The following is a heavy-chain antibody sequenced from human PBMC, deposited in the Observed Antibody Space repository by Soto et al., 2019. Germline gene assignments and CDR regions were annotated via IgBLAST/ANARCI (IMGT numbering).Heavy chain of an antibody. V-gene: IGHV4-39*01. Sequence: SETLSLTCTVSGGSVTNSSYYWGWIRQSPGKGLEWIGSVYYRGRSYSKSSVKSRVTISVDTSKNRFSLSLNSVTASDTAVYFCVSQRTTVPTQAYFDYWGPGTLVTVSS. D-gene: IGHD4-17*01. J-gene: IGHJ4*02. CDR1: GGSVTNSSYY. CDR2: VYYRGRS. CDR3: VSQRTTVPTQAYFDY.